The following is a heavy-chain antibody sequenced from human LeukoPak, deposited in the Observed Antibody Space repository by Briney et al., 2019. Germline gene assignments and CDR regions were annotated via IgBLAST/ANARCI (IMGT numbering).Heavy chain of an antibody. CDR3: ARGAGYCSSTSCYRFDP. CDR1: GVSINSYY. D-gene: IGHD2-2*01. Sequence: ETLSLTCTVSGVSINSYYWSWIRQPPGKGLEWIGEINHSGSTNYNPSLKSRVTISVDTSKNQFSLKLSSVTAADTAVYYCARGAGYCSSTSCYRFDPWGQGTLVTVSS. CDR2: INHSGST. V-gene: IGHV4-34*01. J-gene: IGHJ5*02.